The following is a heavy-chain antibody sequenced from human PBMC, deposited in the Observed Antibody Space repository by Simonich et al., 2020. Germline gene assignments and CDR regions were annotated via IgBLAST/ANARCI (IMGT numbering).Heavy chain of an antibody. V-gene: IGHV1-2*02. CDR1: GYTFTGYY. CDR2: INPNSEGT. J-gene: IGHJ3*02. Sequence: QVQLVQSGAEVQKPGASVKVSCKASGYTFTGYYMHWVRQTPGQGLEWMGGINPNSEGTNYAQELQGRVTITRDTSISTAYMELSRLRSDDTAVYYFARNGLVGILKAFDIWGQGTMVTVSS. D-gene: IGHD2-21*01. CDR3: ARNGLVGILKAFDI.